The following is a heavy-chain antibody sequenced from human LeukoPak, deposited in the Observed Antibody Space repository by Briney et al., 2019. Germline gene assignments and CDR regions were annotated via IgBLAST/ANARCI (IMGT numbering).Heavy chain of an antibody. CDR1: GGSISSSSYY. J-gene: IGHJ5*02. CDR3: ARHLGYCSSTSCQGDNWFDP. D-gene: IGHD2-2*01. CDR2: IYYSGST. Sequence: SETLSLTCTVSGGSISSSSYYWGWIRQPPGKGLEWIGSIYYSGSTYYNPSLKSRVTISVDTSKNQFSLKLSSVTAADTAVYYCARHLGYCSSTSCQGDNWFDPWGQGTLVTVSS. V-gene: IGHV4-39*01.